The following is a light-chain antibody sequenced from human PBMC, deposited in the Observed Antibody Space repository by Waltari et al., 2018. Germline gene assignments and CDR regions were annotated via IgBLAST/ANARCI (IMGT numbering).Light chain of an antibody. CDR1: QSVTSE. Sequence: EIVLTQSPATLSLSPGERATLSCRASQSVTSELAWYQQKPGQAPRLLIHDASNRATGIPARFSGGGSGTDFTLTISSLEPEDFAVYYCQQRSTWPLTFGGGTKVEIK. CDR3: QQRSTWPLT. V-gene: IGKV3-11*01. J-gene: IGKJ4*01. CDR2: DAS.